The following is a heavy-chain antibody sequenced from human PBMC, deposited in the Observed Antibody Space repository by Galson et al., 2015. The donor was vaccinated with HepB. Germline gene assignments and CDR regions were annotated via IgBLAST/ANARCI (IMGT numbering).Heavy chain of an antibody. CDR3: AKDQRRGYSGYDPALDYGMDV. J-gene: IGHJ6*02. CDR1: GFTFSSYG. Sequence: SLRLSCAASGFTFSSYGMHWVRQAPGKGLEWVAVISYDGSNKYYADSVNGRFTISRDNSKNTLYLQMNSPRAEDTAVYYCAKDQRRGYSGYDPALDYGMDVWGQGTTVTVSS. D-gene: IGHD5-12*01. CDR2: ISYDGSNK. V-gene: IGHV3-30*18.